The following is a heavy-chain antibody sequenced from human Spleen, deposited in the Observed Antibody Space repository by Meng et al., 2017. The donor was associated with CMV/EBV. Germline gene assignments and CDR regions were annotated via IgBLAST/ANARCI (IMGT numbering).Heavy chain of an antibody. J-gene: IGHJ4*02. D-gene: IGHD3-10*01. V-gene: IGHV3-30*02. CDR2: TRFDQSNR. Sequence: GESLKISCVASGFTFSHYAMHWVRQAPGKGLEWVAFTRFDQSNRQYGDSVKGRFTISRDNSKNTLYLQMTSLRAEDTALYYCARGILVWFGETRGSYYFDYWGQGTRVTVSS. CDR3: ARGILVWFGETRGSYYFDY. CDR1: GFTFSHYA.